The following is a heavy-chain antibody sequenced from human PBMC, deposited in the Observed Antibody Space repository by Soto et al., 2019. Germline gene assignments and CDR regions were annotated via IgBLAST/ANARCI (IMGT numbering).Heavy chain of an antibody. V-gene: IGHV3-33*01. J-gene: IGHJ1*01. CDR1: GFTFSTCV. CDR2: IWYDGSNK. Sequence: QVQLVESGGGVVQPGTSLRLSCAASGFTFSTCVMHWVRQAPGKGLEWVAVIWYDGSNKYYADSVKGRFTISRDNSKNTLSLQMNSLRAEDTAVYYCGAGTTNLQYWGQGTLVTVSS. CDR3: GAGTTNLQY. D-gene: IGHD1-7*01.